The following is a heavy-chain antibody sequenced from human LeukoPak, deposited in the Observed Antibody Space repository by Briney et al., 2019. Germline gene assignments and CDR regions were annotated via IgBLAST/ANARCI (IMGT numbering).Heavy chain of an antibody. V-gene: IGHV1-69*04. D-gene: IGHD4-4*01. Sequence: RASVKVSCKASGGTFSSYAISWVRQAPGQGLEWMGRIIPILGIANYAQKFQGRVTITADKSTSTAYMELSSLRSEDTAVYYCARGPYLDYSNWIGYFDYWGQGTLVTVSS. CDR1: GGTFSSYA. CDR3: ARGPYLDYSNWIGYFDY. CDR2: IIPILGIA. J-gene: IGHJ4*02.